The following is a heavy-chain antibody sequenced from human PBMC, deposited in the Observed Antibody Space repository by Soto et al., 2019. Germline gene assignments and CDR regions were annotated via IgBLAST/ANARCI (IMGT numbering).Heavy chain of an antibody. CDR3: ARDTIAAAVDY. CDR1: GFTFSSYS. V-gene: IGHV3-21*01. Sequence: GSLRLSCGASGFTFSSYSMNWVRQAPGKGLEWVSSISSSSSYIYYADSVKGRFTISRDNAKNSLYLQMNSPRAEDTAVYYCARDTIAAAVDYWGQGTLVTVSS. CDR2: ISSSSSYI. D-gene: IGHD6-13*01. J-gene: IGHJ4*02.